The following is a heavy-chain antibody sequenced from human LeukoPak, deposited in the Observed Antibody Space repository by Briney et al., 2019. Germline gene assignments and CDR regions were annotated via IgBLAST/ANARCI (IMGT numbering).Heavy chain of an antibody. J-gene: IGHJ5*02. CDR1: GYTFTGYY. Sequence: ASVKVSCKASGYTFTGYYMHWVRQAPGQGLEWMGWINPNSGDTNYAQKFQGRVTMTRDTSISTAYMELSSLRSEDTAVYYCARDTLGYCSGGSCYSLNHWGQGTLVTVSS. CDR2: INPNSGDT. V-gene: IGHV1-2*02. D-gene: IGHD2-15*01. CDR3: ARDTLGYCSGGSCYSLNH.